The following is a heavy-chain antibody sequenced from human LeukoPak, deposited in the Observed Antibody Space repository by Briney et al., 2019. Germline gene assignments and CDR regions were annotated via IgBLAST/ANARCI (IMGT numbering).Heavy chain of an antibody. CDR3: ARAGYSYRNMDV. J-gene: IGHJ6*03. CDR1: GGSISSGDYY. D-gene: IGHD5-18*01. Sequence: SETLSLTCTVSGGSISSGDYYWSWIRQPPGKGLEWIGYIYYSGSTNYNPSLKSRVTISVDTSKNQFSLKLSSVTAADTAVYYCARAGYSYRNMDVWGKGTTVTVSS. V-gene: IGHV4-30-4*01. CDR2: IYYSGST.